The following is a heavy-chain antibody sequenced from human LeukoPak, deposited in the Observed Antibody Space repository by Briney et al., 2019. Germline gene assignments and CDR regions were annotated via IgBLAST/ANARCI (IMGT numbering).Heavy chain of an antibody. J-gene: IGHJ4*02. CDR1: GYTFTYRY. CDR2: ITPFNGNT. Sequence: ASVKVSCKASGYTFTYRYLHWVRQAPGQALEWMGWITPFNGNTNYAQKFQDRVTITRDRSMSTAYMELSSLRSEDTAMYYCARSSGATTAFDYWGQGTLVTVSS. V-gene: IGHV1-45*02. D-gene: IGHD5-12*01. CDR3: ARSSGATTAFDY.